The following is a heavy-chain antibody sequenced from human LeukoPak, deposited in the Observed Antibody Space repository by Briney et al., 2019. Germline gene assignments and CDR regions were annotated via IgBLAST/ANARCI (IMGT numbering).Heavy chain of an antibody. Sequence: GGSLRLSCAASGFTFSSYGMHWVRQAPGKGLECVAVIWYDGSNKYYADSVKGRFTISRDNSKNTLYLQMNSLRAEDTAVYYCARDKGTSSSWFDPWGQGTLVTVSS. D-gene: IGHD6-13*01. CDR1: GFTFSSYG. CDR3: ARDKGTSSSWFDP. J-gene: IGHJ5*02. V-gene: IGHV3-33*01. CDR2: IWYDGSNK.